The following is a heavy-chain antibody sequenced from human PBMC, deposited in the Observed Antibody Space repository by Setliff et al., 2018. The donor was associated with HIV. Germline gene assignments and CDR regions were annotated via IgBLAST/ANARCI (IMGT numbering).Heavy chain of an antibody. J-gene: IGHJ6*03. CDR3: ARGQHVFPAPHYMDV. CDR1: GGSFSDFY. CDR2: ITHRGST. D-gene: IGHD2-2*01. V-gene: IGHV4-34*01. Sequence: PSETLSLTCVVYGGSFSDFYWVWVRQPPSKGLEWIGEITHRGSTTYNPTLQSRVAISVDTSRRQFTLKLGSVTAADPAVYYCARGQHVFPAPHYMDVWDKGTTVTVSS.